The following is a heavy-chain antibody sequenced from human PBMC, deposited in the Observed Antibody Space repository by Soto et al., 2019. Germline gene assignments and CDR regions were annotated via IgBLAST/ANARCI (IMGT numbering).Heavy chain of an antibody. J-gene: IGHJ5*02. CDR1: GYTFTSYD. CDR3: ARTRGPNVVVVAATAAGFDP. D-gene: IGHD2-15*01. V-gene: IGHV1-8*01. Sequence: ASVKVSCKASGYTFTSYDINWVRQATGQGLEWMGWMNPNSGNTGYAQKFQGRVTMTRNTSISTAYMELSSLRSEDTAVYYCARTRGPNVVVVAATAAGFDPWGQGTLVTVSS. CDR2: MNPNSGNT.